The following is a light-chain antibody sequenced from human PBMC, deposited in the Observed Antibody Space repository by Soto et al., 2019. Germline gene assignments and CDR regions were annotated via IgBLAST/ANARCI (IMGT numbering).Light chain of an antibody. CDR3: QQYGNSPPIT. Sequence: EVVMTQSPATLSVSPGEGVTLSCRASQGIGDTLAWYQHKPGQTPRLLIYDTSTRATGVPARFSGSRSGTDFTLSISRLEAQDFAMYYCQQYGNSPPITFGQGTRLEIK. CDR2: DTS. J-gene: IGKJ5*01. CDR1: QGIGDT. V-gene: IGKV3-15*01.